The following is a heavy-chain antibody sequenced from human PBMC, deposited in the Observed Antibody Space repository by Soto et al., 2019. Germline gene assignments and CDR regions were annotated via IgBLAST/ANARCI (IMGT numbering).Heavy chain of an antibody. CDR1: GYTFTSYA. D-gene: IGHD2-2*01. CDR3: ARFCISTSCYDVGMDV. J-gene: IGHJ6*02. CDR2: INAGNGNT. V-gene: IGHV1-3*05. Sequence: QVQLVQSGAEEKKPGASVKVSCKASGYTFTSYAMHWVRQAPGQRLEWMGWINAGNGNTKYSQKYQGRVTITRDTSASTANMELSSLRSEDTAVYYWARFCISTSCYDVGMDVWGQGTTVTVSS.